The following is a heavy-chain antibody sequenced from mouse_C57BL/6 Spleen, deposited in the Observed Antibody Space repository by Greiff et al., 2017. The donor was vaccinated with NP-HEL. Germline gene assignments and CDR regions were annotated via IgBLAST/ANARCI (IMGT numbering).Heavy chain of an antibody. CDR3: ARGRGDGYWYFDV. CDR1: GYSITSGYD. CDR2: ISYSGST. D-gene: IGHD3-3*01. Sequence: EVQLQQSGPGMVKPSQSLSLTCTVTGYSITSGYDWHWIRHFPGNKLEWMGYISYSGSTNYNPSLKSRISITHDTSKNHFFLKLNSVTTEDTATYYCARGRGDGYWYFDVWGTGTTVTVSS. V-gene: IGHV3-1*01. J-gene: IGHJ1*03.